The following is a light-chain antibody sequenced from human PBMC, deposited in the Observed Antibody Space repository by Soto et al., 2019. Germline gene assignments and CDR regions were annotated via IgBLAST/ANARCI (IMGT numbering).Light chain of an antibody. CDR3: QHYNSYSEA. J-gene: IGKJ1*01. CDR1: QIISSY. Sequence: DIQMTQSPSSLSASVGDRVTITCRASQIISSYLNWYQQKPGKAPKLLIYAASSLQSGVPSRFSGSGSGTDFTLTIRSLQPDDFATYYCQHYNSYSEAFGQGNKVDIK. CDR2: AAS. V-gene: IGKV1-39*01.